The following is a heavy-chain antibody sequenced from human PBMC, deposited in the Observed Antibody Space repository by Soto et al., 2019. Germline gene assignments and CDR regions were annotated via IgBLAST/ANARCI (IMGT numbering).Heavy chain of an antibody. Sequence: EAQLLASGGGLVQPGGSLRLSCVGSGFTFRDHAMRWVRQAPGRGLEWVSAISANGGSIQHADSVKGRFSVSRDNAKNTVYLQMDNLRTEDSAVYYCARVGAYFGEFDYFDYWGQGTPVTVSS. CDR3: ARVGAYFGEFDYFDY. J-gene: IGHJ4*02. D-gene: IGHD3-10*01. V-gene: IGHV3-23*01. CDR2: ISANGGSI. CDR1: GFTFRDHA.